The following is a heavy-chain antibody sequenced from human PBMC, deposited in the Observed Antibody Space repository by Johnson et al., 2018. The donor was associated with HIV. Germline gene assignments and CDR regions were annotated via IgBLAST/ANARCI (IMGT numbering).Heavy chain of an antibody. Sequence: VQLVESGGVVVHPGGSLRLSCAASGFTFSSYDMHWVRQATGKGLEWVSAIGTAGDTYYPGSVKGRFTISRENAKNSLYLQMNSQRAGDTAVYYCARGDYGGNLDAFDIWGQGTMVTVSS. CDR1: GFTFSSYD. V-gene: IGHV3-13*01. CDR2: IGTAGDT. D-gene: IGHD4-23*01. J-gene: IGHJ3*02. CDR3: ARGDYGGNLDAFDI.